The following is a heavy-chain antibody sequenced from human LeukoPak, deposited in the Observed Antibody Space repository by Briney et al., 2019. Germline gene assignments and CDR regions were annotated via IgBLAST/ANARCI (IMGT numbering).Heavy chain of an antibody. Sequence: ASVEVSCEVSGYTLTELSMHWVRQAPGKGLEWMGGFDPEDGETIYAQRFQGRVTMTEDTSTDTAYMELSSLRSEDTAVYYCATGLYYDSSGYYDYWGQGTLVTVSS. CDR2: FDPEDGET. CDR3: ATGLYYDSSGYYDY. J-gene: IGHJ4*02. D-gene: IGHD3-22*01. CDR1: GYTLTELS. V-gene: IGHV1-24*01.